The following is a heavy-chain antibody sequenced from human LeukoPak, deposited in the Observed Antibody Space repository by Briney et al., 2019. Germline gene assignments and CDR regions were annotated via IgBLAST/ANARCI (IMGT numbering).Heavy chain of an antibody. CDR1: GFTFDDYA. CDR3: AKDSYYDSSGLPDY. J-gene: IGHJ4*02. Sequence: PGRSLRLSCAASGFTFDDYAMHWVRQAPGKGLEWVSGISWNSGSIGYADSVKGRFTISRDNAKNSLYLQMNSLRAEDTALYYCAKDSYYDSSGLPDYWGQRTLVTVSS. CDR2: ISWNSGSI. V-gene: IGHV3-9*01. D-gene: IGHD3-22*01.